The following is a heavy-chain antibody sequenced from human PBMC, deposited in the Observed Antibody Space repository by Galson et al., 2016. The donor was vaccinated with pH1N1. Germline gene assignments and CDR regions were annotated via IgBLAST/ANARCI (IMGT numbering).Heavy chain of an antibody. Sequence: SVKVSCKASGDTFSSYGISWVRQAPGQGLEWMGAIIPIFETADYAQKFQGRVTITVDKPTRTAYMDLRGLRFDDSAIYYCATSRWIEVWAYFDYWGQGSQVTVSS. CDR2: IIPIFETA. V-gene: IGHV1-69*06. CDR3: ATSRWIEVWAYFDY. CDR1: GDTFSSYG. D-gene: IGHD3-16*01. J-gene: IGHJ4*02.